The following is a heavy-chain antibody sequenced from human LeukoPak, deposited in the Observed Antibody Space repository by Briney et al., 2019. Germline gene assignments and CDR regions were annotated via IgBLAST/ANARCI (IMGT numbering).Heavy chain of an antibody. Sequence: GGSLRLSCAASGFTFSSYAMSWVRQAPGKGLEWVSSIGGSGGSTYYADSVKGRSTISRDTSKNALYLQMNSLRAEDTAVYYCAKYRGFGDSYDSWGQGTLVTVSS. V-gene: IGHV3-23*01. CDR3: AKYRGFGDSYDS. CDR2: IGGSGGST. CDR1: GFTFSSYA. D-gene: IGHD3-10*01. J-gene: IGHJ4*02.